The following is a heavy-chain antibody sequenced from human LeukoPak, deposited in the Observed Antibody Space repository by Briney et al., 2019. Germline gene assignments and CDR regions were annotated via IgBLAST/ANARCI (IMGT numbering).Heavy chain of an antibody. CDR1: GGSFSGYY. CDR2: INHSGST. D-gene: IGHD5-18*01. J-gene: IGHJ6*03. CDR3: ARTTEGGYTYGYFYYYYMDV. Sequence: SETLSLTCAVYGGSFSGYYWSWIRQPPGKGLEWIGEINHSGSTNYNPSLKSRVTISVDTSKNQFSLKLTSVTAADTAVYYCARTTEGGYTYGYFYYYYMDVWGKGTTVTISS. V-gene: IGHV4-34*01.